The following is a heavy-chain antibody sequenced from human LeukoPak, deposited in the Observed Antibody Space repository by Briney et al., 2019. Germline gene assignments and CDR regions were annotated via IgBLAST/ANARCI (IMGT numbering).Heavy chain of an antibody. CDR3: AKLSSGWYSDY. CDR2: ISGSGGNT. Sequence: GGTLRLSCAASGFTFSIYGMNWVRQAPGKGLEWVSTISGSGGNTYYADSVKGRFTISRDNSKNTLYLQMNSLRAEDTAVYYCAKLSSGWYSDYWGQGTLVTVSS. J-gene: IGHJ4*02. D-gene: IGHD6-19*01. CDR1: GFTFSIYG. V-gene: IGHV3-23*01.